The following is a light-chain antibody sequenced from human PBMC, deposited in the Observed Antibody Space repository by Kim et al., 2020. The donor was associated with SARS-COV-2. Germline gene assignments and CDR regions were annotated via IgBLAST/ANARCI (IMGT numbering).Light chain of an antibody. CDR3: QQYGGSAT. CDR2: AAS. CDR1: VSTTH. Sequence: VSTTHLAWYQQKPGQAPRLLIYAASTRATGIPDRFSGGGSGTDFTLTITRLEPEDFAVYYCQQYGGSATFGGATKLEI. V-gene: IGKV3-20*01. J-gene: IGKJ4*01.